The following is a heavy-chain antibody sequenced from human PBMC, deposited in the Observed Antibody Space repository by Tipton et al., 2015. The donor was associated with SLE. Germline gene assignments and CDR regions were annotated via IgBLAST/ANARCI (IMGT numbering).Heavy chain of an antibody. V-gene: IGHV4-38-2*02. CDR2: IYHSGST. J-gene: IGHJ4*02. CDR1: GYSISSGYY. CDR3: ARGNPSLFDY. D-gene: IGHD1-14*01. Sequence: LRLSCTVSGYSISSGYYWGWIRQPPGKGLEWIGSIYHSGSTYYNPSLKSRVTISVDTSKNQFSLKLSSVTAADTAVYYCARGNPSLFDYWGQGTLVTVSS.